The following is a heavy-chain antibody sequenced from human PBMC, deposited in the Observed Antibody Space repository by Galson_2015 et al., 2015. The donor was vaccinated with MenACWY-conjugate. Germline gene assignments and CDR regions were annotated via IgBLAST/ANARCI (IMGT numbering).Heavy chain of an antibody. V-gene: IGHV2-5*02. J-gene: IGHJ3*01. Sequence: PALVTPTQPLTLSCTFSGFSLRTSRVGVGWIRQPPGQALEWLSLIYWDDDKRYSPSLKSRLTITKDTSKNQVVLSMTNMDPVDTATYYCAHSPYCSTTSRYAARAFDVWGQGTVVTVSS. CDR2: IYWDDDK. CDR3: AHSPYCSTTSRYAARAFDV. D-gene: IGHD2-2*01. CDR1: GFSLRTSRVG.